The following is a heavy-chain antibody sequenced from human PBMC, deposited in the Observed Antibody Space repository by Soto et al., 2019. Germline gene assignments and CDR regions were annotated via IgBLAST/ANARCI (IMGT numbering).Heavy chain of an antibody. CDR3: ERELGGATSSFDY. V-gene: IGHV3-7*01. J-gene: IGHJ4*02. CDR1: GFTFSSYW. Sequence: PGGSLRLSCAASGFTFSSYWMSWVRQAPGKGLEWVANIKQDGSEKYYVDSVKGRFTISRDNAKNSLYLQMNSLRAEDTAVYYCERELGGATSSFDYWGQGTLVTVSS. CDR2: IKQDGSEK. D-gene: IGHD1-26*01.